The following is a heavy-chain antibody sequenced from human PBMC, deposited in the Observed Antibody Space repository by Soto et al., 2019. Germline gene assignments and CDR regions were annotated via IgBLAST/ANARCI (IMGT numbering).Heavy chain of an antibody. CDR2: IYHSGST. Sequence: SETLSLTCAVSGGSISSSNWWSWVRQPPGKGLEWIGEIYHSGSTNYNPSLKSRVTISVDKSKNQFSLKLSSVTAADTAVYYCARVVIAAAFFGDHYYFDYWGQGTLVTVSS. CDR3: ARVVIAAAFFGDHYYFDY. J-gene: IGHJ4*02. D-gene: IGHD6-13*01. CDR1: GGSISSSNW. V-gene: IGHV4-4*02.